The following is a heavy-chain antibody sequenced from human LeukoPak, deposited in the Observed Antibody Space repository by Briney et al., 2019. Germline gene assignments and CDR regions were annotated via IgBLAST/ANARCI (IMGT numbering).Heavy chain of an antibody. J-gene: IGHJ4*02. D-gene: IGHD2-15*01. CDR1: GFSFSAYW. Sequence: GSLRLSCAASGFSFSAYWMTWVRQAPGTGLEWVANINPAGTETYYVDPVKGRFTISRDNAKNLLYLQMNSLRAEDTAVYYCARFGYVAAVDLWGQGTLVTVSS. V-gene: IGHV3-7*01. CDR3: ARFGYVAAVDL. CDR2: INPAGTET.